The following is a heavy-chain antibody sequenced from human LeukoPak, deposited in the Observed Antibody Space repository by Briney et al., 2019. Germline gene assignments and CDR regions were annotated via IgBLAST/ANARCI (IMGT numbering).Heavy chain of an antibody. CDR1: GFTFSSYW. J-gene: IGHJ6*03. V-gene: IGHV3-7*01. CDR3: ARDQGFWSGYFPWYYYYYMDV. Sequence: GGSLRLSCAASGFTFSSYWMSWVRQAPGKGLEWVANIKQDGSEKYYVDSVKGRFTISRDNAKNSLYLQMNSLRAEDTAVYYCARDQGFWSGYFPWYYYYYMDVWGKGTTVTVSS. CDR2: IKQDGSEK. D-gene: IGHD3-3*01.